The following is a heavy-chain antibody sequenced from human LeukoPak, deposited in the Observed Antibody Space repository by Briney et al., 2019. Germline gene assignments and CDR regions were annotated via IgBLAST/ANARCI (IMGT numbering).Heavy chain of an antibody. V-gene: IGHV1-18*01. CDR3: AKSIPVAVTRLSIDY. J-gene: IGHJ4*02. Sequence: ASVKVSCKASGYTFTSHGISWVRQAPGQGLEWMGWISAYNGDTKYAQKTQGRVTMTTDASTGTAYMELRSLRSDDTAVYYCAKSIPVAVTRLSIDYWGQGTLVTVSS. CDR2: ISAYNGDT. CDR1: GYTFTSHG. D-gene: IGHD6-13*01.